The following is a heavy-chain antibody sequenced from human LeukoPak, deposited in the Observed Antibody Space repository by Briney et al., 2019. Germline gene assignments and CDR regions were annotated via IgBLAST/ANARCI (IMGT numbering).Heavy chain of an antibody. Sequence: ASVKVSCKASGYTFTGYYMHWVRQAPGQGLEWMGWINPNSGGTNYAQKFQGRVTMTRDTSISTAYMELSRLRSDDTAVYYCARDKSEYYYDSSGYLGKLNWFDPWGQGTLVTVSS. V-gene: IGHV1-2*02. J-gene: IGHJ5*02. CDR1: GYTFTGYY. D-gene: IGHD3-22*01. CDR2: INPNSGGT. CDR3: ARDKSEYYYDSSGYLGKLNWFDP.